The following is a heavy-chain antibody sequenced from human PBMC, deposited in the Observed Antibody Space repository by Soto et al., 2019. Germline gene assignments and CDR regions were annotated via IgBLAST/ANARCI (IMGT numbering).Heavy chain of an antibody. CDR3: AKGADDILTGSYYYYYGMDV. J-gene: IGHJ6*02. Sequence: GGSLRLSCAASGFTFSSYGMHWVRQAPGKGLEWVAVISYDGSNKYYADSVKGRFTISRDNSKNTLYLQMNSLRAEDTAVYYCAKGADDILTGSYYYYYGMDVWGQGTTVTVSS. CDR1: GFTFSSYG. V-gene: IGHV3-30*18. CDR2: ISYDGSNK. D-gene: IGHD3-9*01.